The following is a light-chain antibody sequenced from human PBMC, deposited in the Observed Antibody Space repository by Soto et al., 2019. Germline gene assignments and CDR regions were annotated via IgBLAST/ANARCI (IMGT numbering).Light chain of an antibody. CDR3: SSYTVSGSYV. Sequence: QSVLTQPASVSGSPGQSTTISCSGTSSDVGRYNAVSWYQQHPGKVPQLMIYDVSIRPSGISDRFSASKSGNMASLTISGLQADDEADYYCSSYTVSGSYVFGTGTKVTV. CDR2: DVS. V-gene: IGLV2-14*03. CDR1: SSDVGRYNA. J-gene: IGLJ1*01.